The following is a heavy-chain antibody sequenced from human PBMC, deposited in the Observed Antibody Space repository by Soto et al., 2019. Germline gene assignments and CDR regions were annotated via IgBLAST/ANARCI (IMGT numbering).Heavy chain of an antibody. D-gene: IGHD3-16*01. Sequence: QVQLVESGGGVVQPGRSLRLSCAASGFTFSSYAMHWVRQAPGKGLEWVAVISYDGSNKYYADSVKGRFTNSRDNSKNTLYLQMNSLRAEDTAVYYCASESGFGDYSFDYWGQGTLVTVSS. V-gene: IGHV3-30-3*01. J-gene: IGHJ4*02. CDR2: ISYDGSNK. CDR1: GFTFSSYA. CDR3: ASESGFGDYSFDY.